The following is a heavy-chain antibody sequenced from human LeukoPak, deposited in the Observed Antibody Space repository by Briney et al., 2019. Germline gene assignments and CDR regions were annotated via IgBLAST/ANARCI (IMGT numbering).Heavy chain of an antibody. CDR2: ISAYNGNT. D-gene: IGHD2-15*01. CDR1: GYTFTSYG. CDR3: ARDSCSGGSCYLGWYYYYGMDV. J-gene: IGHJ6*02. Sequence: ASVKVSFKASGYTFTSYGISWVRQAPGQGLEWMGWISAYNGNTNYAQKLQGRVTMTTDTSTSTAYMELRSLRSDDTAVYYCARDSCSGGSCYLGWYYYYGMDVWGQGTTVTVSS. V-gene: IGHV1-18*01.